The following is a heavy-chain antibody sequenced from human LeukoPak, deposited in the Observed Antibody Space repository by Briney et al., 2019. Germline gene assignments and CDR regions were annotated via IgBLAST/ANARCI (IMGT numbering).Heavy chain of an antibody. CDR3: ARADITIFGVVIWDAFDI. CDR1: GGSISSYY. Sequence: SETLSLTCTVSGGSISSYYRSWIRQPPGKGLEWIGYIYYSGSTNYNPSLKSRVTISVDTSKNQFSLKLSSVTAADTAVYYCARADITIFGVVIWDAFDIWGQGTMVTVSS. D-gene: IGHD3-3*01. V-gene: IGHV4-59*08. CDR2: IYYSGST. J-gene: IGHJ3*02.